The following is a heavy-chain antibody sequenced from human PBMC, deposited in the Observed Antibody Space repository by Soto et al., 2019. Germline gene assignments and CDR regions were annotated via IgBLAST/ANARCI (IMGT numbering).Heavy chain of an antibody. D-gene: IGHD2-8*01. J-gene: IGHJ4*02. Sequence: QVQLVQSGGEMKKPGASVKVSCKASGYSFTTYSISWVRQAPEQGLEWMGWISGHSGHTNYAQKLQGRVAMTTDTSTTTAYMELRSLRSDDTAVYYCARDRSMASRRGPLDYWGQGTLLTVSS. CDR1: GYSFTTYS. CDR2: ISGHSGHT. CDR3: ARDRSMASRRGPLDY. V-gene: IGHV1-18*01.